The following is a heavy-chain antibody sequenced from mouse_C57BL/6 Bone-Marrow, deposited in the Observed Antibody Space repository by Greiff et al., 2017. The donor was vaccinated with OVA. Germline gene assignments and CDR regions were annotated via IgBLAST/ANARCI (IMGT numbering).Heavy chain of an antibody. CDR1: GYTFTGYW. CDR3: ARTVYYSNYGFAY. D-gene: IGHD2-5*01. Sequence: QVQLQQSGAELMKPGASVKLSCKATGYTFTGYWIEWVKQRPGHGLEWIGEILPGSGGTNYNEKFKVKATFTADTSSNTAYMQLSSLTTEDSAIYYCARTVYYSNYGFAYWGQGTLVTVSA. V-gene: IGHV1-9*01. CDR2: ILPGSGGT. J-gene: IGHJ3*01.